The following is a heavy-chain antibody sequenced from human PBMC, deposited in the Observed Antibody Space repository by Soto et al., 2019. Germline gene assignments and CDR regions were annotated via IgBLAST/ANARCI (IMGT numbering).Heavy chain of an antibody. J-gene: IGHJ4*02. V-gene: IGHV3-9*01. CDR2: ISWNSGSI. CDR1: GFTFDDYA. CDR3: AKGYSRGWLPWFDY. Sequence: GGSLRLSCAASGFTFDDYAMHWVRQAPGKGLEWVSCISWNSGSIGYADSVKGRFTISRDNAKNSLYLQMNSLRPEDTALYYCAKGYSRGWLPWFDYWAQGTLVSAS. D-gene: IGHD6-19*01.